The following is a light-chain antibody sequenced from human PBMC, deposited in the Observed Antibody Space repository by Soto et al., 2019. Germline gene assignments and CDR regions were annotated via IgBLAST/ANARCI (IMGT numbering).Light chain of an antibody. J-gene: IGLJ3*02. CDR1: SSNIGINF. Sequence: QSVLTQPPSVSAAPGQKVTISCSGRSSNIGINFVSWYQKLPGTAPKLLIYENERRPSGISDRFSGSKSGTSATLAITGLQTGDEADYYCATWDATLSAAVFGGGTKLTVL. V-gene: IGLV1-51*02. CDR2: ENE. CDR3: ATWDATLSAAV.